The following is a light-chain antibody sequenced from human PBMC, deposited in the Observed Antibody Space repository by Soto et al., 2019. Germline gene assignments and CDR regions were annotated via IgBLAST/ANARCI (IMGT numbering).Light chain of an antibody. CDR1: ISDVGSYRL. CDR2: EDN. CDR3: CSYAGGHTWV. Sequence: QSALTQPASVTGSPGQSITVSCTGTISDVGSYRLVSWYQQYPGKAPKVMIYEDNKRPSGVSSRFSGSKSGNTAPLTISGLQAEDEADYYCCSYAGGHTWVFGGGTKLTVL. V-gene: IGLV2-23*01. J-gene: IGLJ3*02.